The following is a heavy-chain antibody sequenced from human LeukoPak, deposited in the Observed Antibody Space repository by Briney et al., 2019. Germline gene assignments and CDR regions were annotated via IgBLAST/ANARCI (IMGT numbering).Heavy chain of an antibody. D-gene: IGHD7-27*01. CDR3: ARQTGDDALDI. Sequence: GASVKVSCKASGYTFTDYYMHWVRQAPGQGLEWMGWISPHSGFTMYPQRFQGRVTMTTDTSISTAFLEVRRLRSDDTAAYYCARQTGDDALDIWGQGTMITVYS. V-gene: IGHV1-2*02. CDR2: ISPHSGFT. CDR1: GYTFTDYY. J-gene: IGHJ3*02.